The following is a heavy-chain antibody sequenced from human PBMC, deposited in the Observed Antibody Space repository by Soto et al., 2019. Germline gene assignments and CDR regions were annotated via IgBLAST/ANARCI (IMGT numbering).Heavy chain of an antibody. Sequence: SETLSLTCAVYGGSFSGYYWSWIRQPPGKGLEWIGEINHSGSTNYNPSLKSRVTISVDTSKNQFSLKLSSVTAADTAVYYCARPLYDILTGPHDAFDIWGQGTMVTVSS. J-gene: IGHJ3*02. CDR2: INHSGST. CDR3: ARPLYDILTGPHDAFDI. CDR1: GGSFSGYY. V-gene: IGHV4-34*01. D-gene: IGHD3-9*01.